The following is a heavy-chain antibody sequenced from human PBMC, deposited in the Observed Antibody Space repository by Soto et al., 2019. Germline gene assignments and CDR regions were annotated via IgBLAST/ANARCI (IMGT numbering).Heavy chain of an antibody. CDR2: ISGSGGST. Sequence: EVQLLESGGGLVQPGGSLRLSCAASGFTFSSYAMSWVRQAPGKGLEWVSAISGSGGSTYYADSVKGRFTISRDNSKNTLYLQMNSLRAEDTAVYYCAKDPRGRWFGELFGWFDPWGQGTLVTVSS. D-gene: IGHD3-10*01. V-gene: IGHV3-23*01. CDR3: AKDPRGRWFGELFGWFDP. J-gene: IGHJ5*02. CDR1: GFTFSSYA.